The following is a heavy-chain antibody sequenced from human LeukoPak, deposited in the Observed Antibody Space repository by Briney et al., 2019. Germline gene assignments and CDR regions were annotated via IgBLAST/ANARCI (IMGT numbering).Heavy chain of an antibody. D-gene: IGHD2-2*01. CDR2: ISWNSGSI. CDR3: ATLTIVVVPAAKDDAFDI. Sequence: GGSLRLSCAASGFTFDDYAMHWVRQAPGKGLEWVSGISWNSGSIGYADSVKGRLTISRDNSKNTLYLQMNSLRAEDTAVYYCATLTIVVVPAAKDDAFDIWGQGTMVTVSS. V-gene: IGHV3-9*01. CDR1: GFTFDDYA. J-gene: IGHJ3*02.